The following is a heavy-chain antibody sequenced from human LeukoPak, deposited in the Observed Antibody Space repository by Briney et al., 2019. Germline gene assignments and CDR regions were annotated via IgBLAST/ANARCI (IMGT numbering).Heavy chain of an antibody. J-gene: IGHJ4*02. Sequence: GGSLRLSCATSGFTFSNYAMTWVRQPPGKGLEWVSTISGNGGSTYYADSVKGRFTVSSNNYKNTPYMQMNSLRAEDTAVYYCANLGVTRVGIYYCYDCLRGTLLSVSS. CDR3: ANLGVTRVGIYYCYD. V-gene: IGHV3-23*01. CDR1: GFTFSNYA. D-gene: IGHD4-17*01. CDR2: ISGNGGST.